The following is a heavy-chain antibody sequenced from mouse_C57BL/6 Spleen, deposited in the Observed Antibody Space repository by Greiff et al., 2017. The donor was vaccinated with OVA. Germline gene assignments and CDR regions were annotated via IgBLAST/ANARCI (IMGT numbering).Heavy chain of an antibody. CDR3: ARCYYGSTWYFDV. V-gene: IGHV1-64*01. J-gene: IGHJ1*03. Sequence: QVQLQQPGAELVKPGASVKLSCKASGYTFTSYWMHWVKQRPGQGLEWIGMIHPNSGSTNYNEKFKSKATLTVDKSSSTAYMHLSSLTSEDSAVYYCARCYYGSTWYFDVWGTGTTVTVPS. CDR1: GYTFTSYW. CDR2: IHPNSGST. D-gene: IGHD1-1*01.